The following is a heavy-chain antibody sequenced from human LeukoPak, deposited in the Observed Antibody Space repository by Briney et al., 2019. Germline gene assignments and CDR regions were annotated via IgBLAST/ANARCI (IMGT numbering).Heavy chain of an antibody. V-gene: IGHV4-4*07. CDR2: IYTSGST. CDR1: GGSISSYY. D-gene: IGHD3-10*01. J-gene: IGHJ6*03. CDR3: ARDGITMVRGVIGPKGYYYYMDV. Sequence: PSETLSLTCTVSGGSISSYYWSWIRQPAGKGLEWIGRIYTSGSTNYNPSLKSRVTMSVDTSKNQFYLKLSSVTAADTAVYYCARDGITMVRGVIGPKGYYYYMDVWGKGTTVTVSS.